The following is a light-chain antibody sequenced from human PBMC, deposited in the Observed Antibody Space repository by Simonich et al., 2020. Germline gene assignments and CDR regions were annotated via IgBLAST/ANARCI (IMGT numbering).Light chain of an antibody. CDR3: QQYYSTPPWT. J-gene: IGKJ1*01. Sequence: EIVMTQSPATLSVSPGERATLSCRASQSVSSTLAWYQQKPGQAPRLLIYGASTRATGIPARFSGSGSGTEFTLTISSLQSEDFAVYYCQQYYSTPPWTFGQGTKVEIK. V-gene: IGKV3-15*01. CDR2: GAS. CDR1: QSVSST.